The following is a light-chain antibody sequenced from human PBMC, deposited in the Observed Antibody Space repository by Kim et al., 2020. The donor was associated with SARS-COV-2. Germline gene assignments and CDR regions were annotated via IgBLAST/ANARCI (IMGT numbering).Light chain of an antibody. Sequence: ASVGDKVTITCRASQGISTWLAWYQQKPGKAPKFLIYAASDLQSGVPSRFSGSGSGTDFTLTINNLQPEDFATYSCQQSYSLPPSFGPGTKVDIK. J-gene: IGKJ3*01. V-gene: IGKV1-12*01. CDR1: QGISTW. CDR3: QQSYSLPPS. CDR2: AAS.